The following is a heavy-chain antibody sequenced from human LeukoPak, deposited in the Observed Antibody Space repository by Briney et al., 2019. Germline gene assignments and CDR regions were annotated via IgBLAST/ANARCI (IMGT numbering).Heavy chain of an antibody. J-gene: IGHJ4*02. D-gene: IGHD1-26*01. CDR2: IKQDGSEK. CDR1: GFTFSSYS. CDR3: ARGGSYFDY. Sequence: GGSLRLSCAASGFTFSSYSMNWVRQAPGKGLEWVANIKQDGSEKYYVDSVKGRFTISRDNAKNSLYLQMNSLRAEDTAVYYCARGGSYFDYWGQGTLVTVSS. V-gene: IGHV3-7*01.